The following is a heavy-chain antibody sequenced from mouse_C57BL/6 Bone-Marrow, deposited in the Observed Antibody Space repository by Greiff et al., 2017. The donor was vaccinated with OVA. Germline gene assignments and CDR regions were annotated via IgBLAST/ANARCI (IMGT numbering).Heavy chain of an antibody. D-gene: IGHD1-1*01. V-gene: IGHV2-9-1*01. CDR1: GFSLTSSA. CDR2: IWTGGGT. CDR3: ARNCRITTVVATYKMDY. J-gene: IGHJ4*01. Sequence: VKLMESGPGLVAPSQSLSITCPVSGFSLTSSAISWVRQPPGKGLEWLGVIWTGGGTKYNSALKSRLSISKDNSKSPVFLKMNSLQTDDTARYYCARNCRITTVVATYKMDYWGQGTSVTVSS.